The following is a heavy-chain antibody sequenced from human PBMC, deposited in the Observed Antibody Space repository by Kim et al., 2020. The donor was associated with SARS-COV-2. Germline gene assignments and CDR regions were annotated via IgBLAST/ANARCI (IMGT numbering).Heavy chain of an antibody. Sequence: TSYADSVTARYTISRDNAKNSRYLQLTSLRAEDTAVYYCAGDFGSGAFDIWGQGTMVTVSS. CDR2: T. CDR3: AGDFGSGAFDI. V-gene: IGHV3-11*04. D-gene: IGHD2-15*01. J-gene: IGHJ3*02.